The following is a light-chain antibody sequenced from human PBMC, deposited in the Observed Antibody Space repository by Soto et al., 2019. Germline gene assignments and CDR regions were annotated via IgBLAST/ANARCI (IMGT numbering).Light chain of an antibody. CDR2: DVS. J-gene: IGLJ3*02. CDR3: CSYAGTYWV. V-gene: IGLV2-11*01. Sequence: QSVLTQPRSVSGSPGQSVTTSCTGTSNDVGGYNYVSWFQQHPGKVPKLMVYDVSYRPSGVPDRFSGSKSGNTASLTISGLQADDEGDYYCCSYAGTYWVFGGGTKLTVL. CDR1: SNDVGGYNY.